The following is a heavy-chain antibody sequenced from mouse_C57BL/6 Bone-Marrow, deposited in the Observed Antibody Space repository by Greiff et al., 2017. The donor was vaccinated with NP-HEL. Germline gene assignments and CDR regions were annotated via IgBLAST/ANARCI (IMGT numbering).Heavy chain of an antibody. Sequence: EVQVVESGGGLVKPGGSLKLSCAASGFTFSSYAMSWVRQTPEKRLEWVATISDGGSYTYYPDNVKGRFTISRDNAKNNLYLQMSHRKSEDTAMYYCARGGGYTHWGQGTTLTVSS. J-gene: IGHJ2*01. CDR1: GFTFSSYA. CDR2: ISDGGSYT. CDR3: ARGGGYTH. D-gene: IGHD3-1*01. V-gene: IGHV5-4*01.